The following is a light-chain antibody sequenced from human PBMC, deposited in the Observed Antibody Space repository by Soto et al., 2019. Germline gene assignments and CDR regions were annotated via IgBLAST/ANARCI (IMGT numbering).Light chain of an antibody. J-gene: IGKJ5*01. CDR3: QQRNIWPPVT. Sequence: SVLTQYPATLSLSPGERATLSCRASPSVTNYLAWYQQKPGQPPRLLIYGAFNRAAGIPARFSGSGSGTDFTLTISSLEPEDSAVYYCQQRNIWPPVTFGQGTRLEI. CDR2: GAF. CDR1: PSVTNY. V-gene: IGKV3-11*01.